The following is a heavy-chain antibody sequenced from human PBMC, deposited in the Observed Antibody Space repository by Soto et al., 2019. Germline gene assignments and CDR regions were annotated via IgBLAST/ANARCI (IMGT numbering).Heavy chain of an antibody. CDR3: AGGKAMNY. CDR2: IKQDGSEK. V-gene: IGHV3-7*04. Sequence: GCVGLSCAAAEFGLMGEWVSWVRQAPGKGLEWVANIKQDGSEKYYVDSVKGRFTISRDNAKNSLYLQMNSLRAEDTAVYYCAGGKAMNYWGQGTLVTVSS. J-gene: IGHJ4*02. CDR1: EFGLMGEW. D-gene: IGHD5-18*01.